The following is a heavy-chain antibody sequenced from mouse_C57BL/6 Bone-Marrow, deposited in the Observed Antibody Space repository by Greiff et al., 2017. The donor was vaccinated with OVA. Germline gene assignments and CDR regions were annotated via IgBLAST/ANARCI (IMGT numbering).Heavy chain of an antibody. CDR2: ISDGGSYT. J-gene: IGHJ3*01. Sequence: EVKLMESGGGLVKPGGSLKLSCAASGFTFSSYAMSWVRQTPEKRLEWVATISDGGSYTYYPDNVKGRFTISRDNAKNNLYLQMSHLKSEDTAMYYCARGRTGSAYWGQGTLVTVSA. CDR1: GFTFSSYA. CDR3: ARGRTGSAY. D-gene: IGHD4-1*01. V-gene: IGHV5-4*03.